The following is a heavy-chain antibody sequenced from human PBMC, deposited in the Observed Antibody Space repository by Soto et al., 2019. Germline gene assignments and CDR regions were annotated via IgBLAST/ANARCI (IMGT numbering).Heavy chain of an antibody. J-gene: IGHJ4*02. Sequence: QVQLVQSGAEVKKPGASVKVSCKASGYTFTSYAMHWVRQAPGQRLEWMGWINAGNGNTKYSQKFQGRVTITRDTSASTAYMELSSLRSEDTAVYYCATGYSSGWPGVYWGQGTLVTVSS. D-gene: IGHD6-19*01. CDR3: ATGYSSGWPGVY. CDR2: INAGNGNT. V-gene: IGHV1-3*01. CDR1: GYTFTSYA.